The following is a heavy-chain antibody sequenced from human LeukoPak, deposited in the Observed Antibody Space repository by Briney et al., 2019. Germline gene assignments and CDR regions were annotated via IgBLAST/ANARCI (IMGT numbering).Heavy chain of an antibody. J-gene: IGHJ4*02. CDR3: ARASLKYYFDY. CDR1: GGSISSGDYY. Sequence: SETLSVTCTVSGGSISSGDYYWSWIRQPPGKGLEWIGYIYYSGSTYYNPSLKSRVTISVDTSKNQFSLKLSSVTAADTAVYYCARASLKYYFDYWGQGTLVTVSS. V-gene: IGHV4-30-4*01. CDR2: IYYSGST.